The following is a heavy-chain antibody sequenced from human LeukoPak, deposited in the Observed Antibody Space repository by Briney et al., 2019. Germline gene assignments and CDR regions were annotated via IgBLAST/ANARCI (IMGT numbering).Heavy chain of an antibody. CDR1: GYTFTSYD. J-gene: IGHJ3*02. CDR2: MNPNSGNT. D-gene: IGHD4-17*01. V-gene: IGHV1-8*01. CDR3: AVGSFYGDFLFDI. Sequence: ASVKVSCKASGYTFTSYDINWVRQATGQGFEWMGWMNPNSGNTGYAQKFQGRVTMTRNTSISTAYMELSSLRSEDTAVYYCAVGSFYGDFLFDIWGQGTMVTVSS.